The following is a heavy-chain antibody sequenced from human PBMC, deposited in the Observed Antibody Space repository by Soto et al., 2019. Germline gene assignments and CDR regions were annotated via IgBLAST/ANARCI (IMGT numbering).Heavy chain of an antibody. CDR3: ARGVRGSYGLDI. J-gene: IGHJ3*02. V-gene: IGHV3-74*01. Sequence: EVQLVESRGGLVQPGGSLRLSCAVSGFTFSDYWMHWVRQAPGKGLVWVSRIYTDGSRTNYADSVKGRFTISRDNAENTLYLQMNSLRAEETAVYYCARGVRGSYGLDIWGQGTMVTVSS. D-gene: IGHD4-17*01. CDR1: GFTFSDYW. CDR2: IYTDGSRT.